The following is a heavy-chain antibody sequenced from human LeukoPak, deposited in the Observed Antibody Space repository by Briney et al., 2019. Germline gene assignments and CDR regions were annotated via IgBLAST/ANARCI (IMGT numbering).Heavy chain of an antibody. D-gene: IGHD1-26*01. CDR1: GGSISSYY. Sequence: SETLSLTCTVSGGSISSYYWSWIRQPPGKGLEWIGYIYYSGSTNYNPSLKSRVTISVDTSKNQFSLKLSSVTAADTAVYYCAREEARVSALVGYWGQGTLVTVSS. CDR3: AREEARVSALVGY. V-gene: IGHV4-59*01. J-gene: IGHJ4*02. CDR2: IYYSGST.